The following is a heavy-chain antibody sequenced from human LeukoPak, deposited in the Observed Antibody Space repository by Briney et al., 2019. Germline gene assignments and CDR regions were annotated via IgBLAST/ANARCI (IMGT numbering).Heavy chain of an antibody. CDR3: ARASYYYDSSGYPTYFDY. CDR1: GDTFSSYA. Sequence: SVKVSCKASGDTFSSYAISWVRQAPGQGLEWMGRIIPIFGTANYAQKFQGRVTITTDESTSTAYMELSSLRSEDTAVYYCARASYYYDSSGYPTYFDYWGQGTLVTVSS. D-gene: IGHD3-22*01. J-gene: IGHJ4*02. CDR2: IIPIFGTA. V-gene: IGHV1-69*05.